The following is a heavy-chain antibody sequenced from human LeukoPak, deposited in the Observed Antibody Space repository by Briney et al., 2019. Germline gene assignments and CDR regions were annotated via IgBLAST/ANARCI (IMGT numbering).Heavy chain of an antibody. CDR2: IYHSGST. J-gene: IGHJ5*02. D-gene: IGHD3-10*01. CDR1: GGSISSYY. CDR3: ARVDFTPGSGSYRWFDP. Sequence: SETLSLTCTVSGGSISSYYWSWIRQPPGKGLEWIGYIYHSGSTYYNPSLKSRVTISVDRSKNQFSLKLSSVTAADTAVYYCARVDFTPGSGSYRWFDPWGQGTLVTVSS. V-gene: IGHV4-59*12.